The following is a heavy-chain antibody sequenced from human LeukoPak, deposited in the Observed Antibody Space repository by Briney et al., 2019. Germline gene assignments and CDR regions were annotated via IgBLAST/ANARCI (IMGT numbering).Heavy chain of an antibody. J-gene: IGHJ6*02. D-gene: IGHD3-22*01. V-gene: IGHV3-53*01. CDR2: IYSGGST. CDR3: ARVPDDSSGYSGYGMDV. CDR1: GFTFSSYA. Sequence: GGSLRLSCAASGFTFSSYAMSWVRQAPGKGLEWVSVIYSGGSTYYADSVKGRFTISRDNSKNTLYLQMNSLRAEDTAVYYCARVPDDSSGYSGYGMDVWGQGTTVTVSS.